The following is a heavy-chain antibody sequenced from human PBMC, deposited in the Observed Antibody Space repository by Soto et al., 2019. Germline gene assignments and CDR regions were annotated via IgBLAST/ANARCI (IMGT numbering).Heavy chain of an antibody. CDR2: IYYSGST. CDR1: GGSISSGGYY. CDR3: ARDRWVGYCSSTSCPRDPYFDY. Sequence: QVQLQESGPGLVKPSQTLSLTCTVSGGSISSGGYYWSWIRQHPGKGLEWIGYIYYSGSTYYNPSLKSRVNISVDTSKNQFSLKLSSVTAADTAVYYCARDRWVGYCSSTSCPRDPYFDYWGQGTLVTVSS. D-gene: IGHD2-2*01. J-gene: IGHJ4*02. V-gene: IGHV4-31*03.